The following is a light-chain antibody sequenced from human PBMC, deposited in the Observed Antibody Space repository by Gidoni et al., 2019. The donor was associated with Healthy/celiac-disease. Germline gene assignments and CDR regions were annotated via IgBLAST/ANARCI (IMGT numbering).Light chain of an antibody. J-gene: IGKJ2*01. V-gene: IGKV3-20*01. CDR1: QSVSSSY. CDR3: QQYGSSPYT. CDR2: GAS. Sequence: EIVLTQSPGTLSLSPGERDTLSFRASQSVSSSYLAWYQQKPGQAPRLLIYGASSRATGIPDSVSGSGSGTDVTLTISRLEPEDFAVYYCQQYGSSPYTFGQGTKLEIK.